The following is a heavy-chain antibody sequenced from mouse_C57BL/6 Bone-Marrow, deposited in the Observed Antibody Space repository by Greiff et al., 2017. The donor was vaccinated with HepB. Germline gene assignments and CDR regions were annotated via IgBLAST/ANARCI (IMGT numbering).Heavy chain of an antibody. CDR2: IYPSDSET. V-gene: IGHV1-61*01. Sequence: QVQLQQPGAELVRPGSSVKLSCKASGYTFTSYWMDWVKQRPGQGLEWIGNIYPSDSETHYNQKFKYKATLTVDKSSSTAYMQLSSLTSEDSAVYYCARRYYDYHWYFDVWGTGTTVTVSS. J-gene: IGHJ1*03. CDR3: ARRYYDYHWYFDV. D-gene: IGHD2-4*01. CDR1: GYTFTSYW.